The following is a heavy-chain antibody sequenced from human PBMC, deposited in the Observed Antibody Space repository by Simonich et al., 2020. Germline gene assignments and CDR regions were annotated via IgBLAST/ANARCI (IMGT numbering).Heavy chain of an antibody. D-gene: IGHD1-1*01. CDR2: IYPGTSDT. J-gene: IGHJ3*02. V-gene: IGHV5-51*01. CDR3: ARQLNDFDI. CDR1: GYSFTSYW. Sequence: EVQLVQSGAEVKKPGESLKIACKGSGYSFTSYWIGWVRQMPGNGLEWIVTIYPGTSDTSYRPSFQGQVTISADKSISTASLQWSSLKASDTAMYYCARQLNDFDIWGQGTMVTVSS.